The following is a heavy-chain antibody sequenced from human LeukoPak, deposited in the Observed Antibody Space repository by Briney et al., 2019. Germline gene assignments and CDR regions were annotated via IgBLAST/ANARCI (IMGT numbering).Heavy chain of an antibody. CDR3: ARERGRGWVAFDI. J-gene: IGHJ3*02. D-gene: IGHD1-26*01. CDR2: IYYSGST. Sequence: PSETLSLTCTVSGGSISSYYWSWIRQPPGKGLEWIGYIYYSGSTNYNPSLKSRVTISVDTSKNQFSLKLSSVTAADTAVYYCARERGRGWVAFDIWGQGTMVTVSS. V-gene: IGHV4-59*01. CDR1: GGSISSYY.